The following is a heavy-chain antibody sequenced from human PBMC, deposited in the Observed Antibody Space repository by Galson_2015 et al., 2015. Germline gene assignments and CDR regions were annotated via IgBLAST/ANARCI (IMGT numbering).Heavy chain of an antibody. J-gene: IGHJ4*02. CDR1: GGSISSGGYY. V-gene: IGHV4-31*03. CDR3: ARAHQDYGYYFDY. D-gene: IGHD3-10*01. CDR2: IYYSGST. Sequence: TLSLTCTVSGGSISSGGYYWSWIRQHPGKGLEWIGYIYYSGSTYYNPSLKSRVTISVDTSKNQFSLKLSSVTAADTAVYYCARAHQDYGYYFDYWGQGTLVTVSS.